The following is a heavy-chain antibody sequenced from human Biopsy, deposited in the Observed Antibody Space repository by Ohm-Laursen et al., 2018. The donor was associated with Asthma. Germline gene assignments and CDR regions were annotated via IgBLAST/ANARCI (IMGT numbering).Heavy chain of an antibody. D-gene: IGHD3-9*01. Sequence: SVKVSCKTSGYNFISFAIHWVRQAPGQRLEWMGWVNTGNGDTKYSQKFQGRVTITRDTSASTAYMELRSLRSEDTATYYCAGTYYDFLTGQVKDVFGVWGQGTMVTVSS. V-gene: IGHV1-3*04. CDR1: GYNFISFA. J-gene: IGHJ3*01. CDR3: AGTYYDFLTGQVKDVFGV. CDR2: VNTGNGDT.